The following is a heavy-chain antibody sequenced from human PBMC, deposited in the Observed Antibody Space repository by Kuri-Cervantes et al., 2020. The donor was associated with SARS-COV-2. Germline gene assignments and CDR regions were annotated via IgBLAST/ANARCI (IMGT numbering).Heavy chain of an antibody. CDR1: GGSISSGDYY. V-gene: IGHV4-30-4*08. CDR3: AREYGSGGYYVQIDI. J-gene: IGHJ3*02. CDR2: IYYSGST. Sequence: SETLSLSCTVSGGSISSGDYYWSWIRQPPGKGLEWIGYIYYSGSTYYNPSLKSRVTISVDTSKNQFPLKLSSVTAADTAVYYCAREYGSGGYYVQIDIWGQGTMVTVSS. D-gene: IGHD3-10*01.